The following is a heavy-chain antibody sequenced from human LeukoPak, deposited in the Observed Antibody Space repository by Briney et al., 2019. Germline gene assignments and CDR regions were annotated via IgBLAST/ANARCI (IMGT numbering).Heavy chain of an antibody. Sequence: GGSLRLSCAASGFTVSSNYMSWVRQAPGKGLEWVSVIYSGGSTYYAHSVKGRFTISRDNSKNTLYLQMNSLRAEGTAVYYCARVSWNDPEAQRPTDVWRKGTTVTVSS. CDR3: ARVSWNDPEAQRPTDV. J-gene: IGHJ6*04. CDR2: IYSGGST. V-gene: IGHV3-53*01. CDR1: GFTVSSNY. D-gene: IGHD1-1*01.